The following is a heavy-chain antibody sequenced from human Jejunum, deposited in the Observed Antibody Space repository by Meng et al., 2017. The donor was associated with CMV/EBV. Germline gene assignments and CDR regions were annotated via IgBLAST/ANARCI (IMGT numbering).Heavy chain of an antibody. V-gene: IGHV6-1*01. CDR2: TYYRSKWYH. D-gene: IGHD6-19*01. CDR1: GSFSSKSVG. J-gene: IGHJ4*02. Sequence: GSFSSKSVGWNWIRQSPSRGLEWLGRTYYRSKWYHDYAESVRGRTIVNPDTSKNQFSLHLNSVTPEDTAVYFCARGSYSSAWVFDSWGQGTLVTVSS. CDR3: ARGSYSSAWVFDS.